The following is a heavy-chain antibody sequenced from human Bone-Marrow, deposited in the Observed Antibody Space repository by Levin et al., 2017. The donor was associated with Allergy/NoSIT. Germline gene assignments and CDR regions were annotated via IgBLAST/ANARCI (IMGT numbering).Heavy chain of an antibody. Sequence: GGSLRLSCKASGSNFATYWIGWVRQMPGKGPEWMAIIHPVNSETRYSPSFQGQVTISADKSINTVYLQWSSLRASDTAIYYCARRDYASPHFDPWGQGTLVTVSS. CDR2: IHPVNSET. D-gene: IGHD4-17*01. V-gene: IGHV5-51*01. CDR3: ARRDYASPHFDP. J-gene: IGHJ5*02. CDR1: GSNFATYW.